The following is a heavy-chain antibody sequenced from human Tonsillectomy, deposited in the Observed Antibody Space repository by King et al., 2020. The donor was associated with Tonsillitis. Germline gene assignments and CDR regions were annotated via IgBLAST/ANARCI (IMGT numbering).Heavy chain of an antibody. CDR3: TRVPYDSRGYDSSYYFYY. Sequence: VQLVESGGGLVQPGGSLRLSCATSGFTFSDHYMDWVRQAPGKGLEWIGRTRDKANSYTKDYAASVRGRFTVSRDDSKKSLHLQMNRLKPEDTAVYYCTRVPYDSRGYDSSYYFYYWGQGTLVTVSS. V-gene: IGHV3-72*01. CDR2: TRDKANSYTK. CDR1: GFTFSDHY. D-gene: IGHD3-22*01. J-gene: IGHJ4*02.